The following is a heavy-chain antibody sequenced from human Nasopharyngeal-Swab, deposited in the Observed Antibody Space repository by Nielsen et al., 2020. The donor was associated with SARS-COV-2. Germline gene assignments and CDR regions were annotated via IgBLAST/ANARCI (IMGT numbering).Heavy chain of an antibody. V-gene: IGHV4-39*01. J-gene: IGHJ3*02. CDR1: GGSISSSNYY. D-gene: IGHD3-22*01. CDR2: IYYSGTT. Sequence: SETLSLTCSVSGGSISSSNYYWGWIRQPPGKGLEWIGSIYYSGTTYYNPSLKSRVTISVDTPKNQFSLKLSSVTAADTTVYYCARLGSSGYEPRLVDIWGQGTVVTVSS. CDR3: ARLGSSGYEPRLVDI.